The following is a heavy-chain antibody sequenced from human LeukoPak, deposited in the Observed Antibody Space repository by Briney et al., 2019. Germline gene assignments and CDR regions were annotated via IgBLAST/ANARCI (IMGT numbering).Heavy chain of an antibody. V-gene: IGHV4-34*01. CDR1: GGSFSGYY. J-gene: IGHJ3*02. D-gene: IGHD6-19*01. Sequence: PSETLSLTCAVYGGSFSGYYWSWIRQPPGKGLEWIGEINHSGSTNCNPSLKSRVTISVDTSKNQFSLKLSSVTAADTAVYYCARGARGWFWGYAFDIWAKGQWSPSLQ. CDR3: ARGARGWFWGYAFDI. CDR2: INHSGST.